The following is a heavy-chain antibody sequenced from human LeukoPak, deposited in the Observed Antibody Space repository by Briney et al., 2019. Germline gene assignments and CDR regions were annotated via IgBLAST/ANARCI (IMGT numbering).Heavy chain of an antibody. D-gene: IGHD4-17*01. Sequence: PSETLSLTCAVYGGSFSGYYWSWIRQPPGKGLEWIGEINGSGSTNYNPSLKSRVTISKDTSKNQFSLKLSSVAAADTAVYYCARGLRRVTTTPFDYWGQGTLVTVSS. CDR3: ARGLRRVTTTPFDY. CDR1: GGSFSGYY. V-gene: IGHV4-34*01. CDR2: INGSGST. J-gene: IGHJ4*02.